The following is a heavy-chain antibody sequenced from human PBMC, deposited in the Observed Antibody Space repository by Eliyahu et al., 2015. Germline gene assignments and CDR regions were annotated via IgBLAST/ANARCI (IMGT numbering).Heavy chain of an antibody. V-gene: IGHV3-73*02. Sequence: ELQLVESGGGLVQPGGSLNLSCAASGXLFRXXAVPWVRQTSXPGLEWIXRIXSXANSYATSYAASVKGRFTISRDDSENTAYLQMNSLKSEDTAVYYCTRPSYDYNXYDWYFDLWGRGTLVTVSS. J-gene: IGHJ2*01. CDR2: IXSXANSYAT. CDR1: GXLFRXXA. D-gene: IGHD3-16*01. CDR3: TRPSYDYNXYDWYFDL.